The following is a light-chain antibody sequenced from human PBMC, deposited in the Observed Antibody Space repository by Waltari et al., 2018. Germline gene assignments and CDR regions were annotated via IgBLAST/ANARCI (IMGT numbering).Light chain of an antibody. Sequence: DTVLTQSPDTLSLSPGERATLSCRASQSVSTYLAWYQQKPGQAPRLLIYYTSTRATGIPARFSGSGSGTDFSLTISGLEPEDFAVYYCQHYKSLPVSFGRGTRVEIK. CDR2: YTS. CDR1: QSVSTY. CDR3: QHYKSLPVS. J-gene: IGKJ1*01. V-gene: IGKV3-11*01.